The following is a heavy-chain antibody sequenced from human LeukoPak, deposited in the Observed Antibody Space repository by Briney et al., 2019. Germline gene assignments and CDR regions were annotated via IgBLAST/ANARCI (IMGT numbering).Heavy chain of an antibody. CDR2: INPSGGST. J-gene: IGHJ5*02. CDR1: GYTFASYY. Sequence: ASVKVSCKASGYTFASYYMHWVRQAPGQGLEWMGIINPSGGSTSYAQKFQGRVTMTRDTSTSTVYMELSSLRSEDTAVYYCARDPGLRFTMVRGGMFDPWGQGTLVTVSS. CDR3: ARDPGLRFTMVRGGMFDP. V-gene: IGHV1-46*01. D-gene: IGHD3-10*01.